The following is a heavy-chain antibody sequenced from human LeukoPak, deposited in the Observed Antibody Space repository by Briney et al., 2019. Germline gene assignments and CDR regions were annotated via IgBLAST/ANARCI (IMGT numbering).Heavy chain of an antibody. D-gene: IGHD6-6*01. V-gene: IGHV3-48*03. Sequence: GGSLRLSXAASGLTFSSYAMKWVRQGPGKGLEWVAYISKSGVTIYHAESVKGRFTISRDNAKNSLYLQMDSLRAEDTAVYYCASATEAPGYWGQGTLVTVSS. CDR1: GLTFSSYA. J-gene: IGHJ4*02. CDR2: ISKSGVTI. CDR3: ASATEAPGY.